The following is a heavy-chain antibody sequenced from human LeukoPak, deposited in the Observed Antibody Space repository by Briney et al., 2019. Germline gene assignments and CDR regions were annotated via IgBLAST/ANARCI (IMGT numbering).Heavy chain of an antibody. CDR1: GYTFTSYA. D-gene: IGHD1-26*01. Sequence: ASVKVSCKASGYTFTSYAISWVRQAPGQGLEWMGWISAYNGNTNYAQKLQGRVTMTTDTSTSTAYMELRSLKSDDTAVYYCARDQIEWELYYFDYWGQGTLVPVSS. CDR3: ARDQIEWELYYFDY. J-gene: IGHJ4*02. CDR2: ISAYNGNT. V-gene: IGHV1-18*01.